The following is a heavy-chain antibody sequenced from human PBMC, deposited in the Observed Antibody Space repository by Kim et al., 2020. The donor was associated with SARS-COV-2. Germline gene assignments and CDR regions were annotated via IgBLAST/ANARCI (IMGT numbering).Heavy chain of an antibody. CDR3: ARGWYDLHLFDP. CDR2: INWNGDST. Sequence: GGSLRLSCAASGFTFYDYAMTWVRQAPGKGLEWVSGINWNGDSTGYADSVKGRFTISRDNSKNSLYLQMNSLRAGDTALYYCARGWYDLHLFDPWGQGTQVTVSS. J-gene: IGHJ5*02. D-gene: IGHD1-1*01. CDR1: GFTFYDYA. V-gene: IGHV3-20*04.